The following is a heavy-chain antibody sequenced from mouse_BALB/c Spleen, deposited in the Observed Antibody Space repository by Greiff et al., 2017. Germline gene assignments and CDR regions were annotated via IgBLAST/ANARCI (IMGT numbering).Heavy chain of an antibody. CDR1: GFSLTSYG. Sequence: VKLMESGPGLVAPSQSLSITCTVSGFSLTSYGVHWVRQPPGKGLEWLGVIWAGGSTNYNSALMSRLSISKDNSKSQVFLKMNSLQTDDTAMYYCARDGQYGNYRWFAYWGQGTLVTVSA. CDR3: ARDGQYGNYRWFAY. V-gene: IGHV2-9*02. J-gene: IGHJ3*01. CDR2: IWAGGST. D-gene: IGHD2-10*02.